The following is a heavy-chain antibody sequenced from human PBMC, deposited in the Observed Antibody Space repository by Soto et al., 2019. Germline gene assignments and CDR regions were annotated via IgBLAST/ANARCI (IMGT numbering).Heavy chain of an antibody. J-gene: IGHJ3*02. CDR3: ARGYYDSSGYYLTPQGAFDT. CDR1: GYSFTSYW. D-gene: IGHD3-22*01. Sequence: GESLKISCKGSGYSFTSYWIGWVRQMPGKGLEWMGIIYPGDSDTRYSPSFQGQVTISADKSISTAYLQWSSLKASDTAMYYCARGYYDSSGYYLTPQGAFDTWGKGTMVTVSS. CDR2: IYPGDSDT. V-gene: IGHV5-51*01.